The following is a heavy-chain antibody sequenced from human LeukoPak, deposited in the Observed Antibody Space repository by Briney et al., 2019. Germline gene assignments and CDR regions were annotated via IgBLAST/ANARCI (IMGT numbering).Heavy chain of an antibody. Sequence: GASVEVSCKASGYTFTGYYMHWVRQAPGQGLGWMGWINPNSGGTHYAQSFQGRVTMTRDTSINTAYLELNSLRSDDTAVYYCSKAVRTYSSSFEYWGQGTLVTVSS. CDR1: GYTFTGYY. V-gene: IGHV1-2*02. D-gene: IGHD5-12*01. J-gene: IGHJ4*02. CDR2: INPNSGGT. CDR3: SKAVRTYSSSFEY.